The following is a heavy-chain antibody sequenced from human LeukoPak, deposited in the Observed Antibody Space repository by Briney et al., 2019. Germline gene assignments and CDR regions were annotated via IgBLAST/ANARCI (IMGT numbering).Heavy chain of an antibody. D-gene: IGHD3-10*01. J-gene: IGHJ4*02. CDR1: GDSIGRINYY. Sequence: PSETLSLTCTISGDSIGRINYYWGWIRQPPGKGLEWIVSMSYSGHTNYNPSLKSRATISVDKSKNQFSLKLSSVTAADTAVYYCAREGAITIYFDYWGQGTLVTVSS. V-gene: IGHV4-39*07. CDR2: MSYSGHT. CDR3: AREGAITIYFDY.